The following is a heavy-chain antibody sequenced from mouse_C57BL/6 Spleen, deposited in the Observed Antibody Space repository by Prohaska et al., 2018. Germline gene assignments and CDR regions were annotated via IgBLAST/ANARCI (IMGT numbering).Heavy chain of an antibody. D-gene: IGHD1-1*02. CDR2: INPNNGGT. CDR3: ASGNYFDY. J-gene: IGHJ2*01. V-gene: IGHV1-26*01. Sequence: HGKSLEWIGDINPNNGGTSYNQKFKGKATLTEDKSSSTAYMELRSLTSEDSAVYYCASGNYFDYWGQGTTLTVSS.